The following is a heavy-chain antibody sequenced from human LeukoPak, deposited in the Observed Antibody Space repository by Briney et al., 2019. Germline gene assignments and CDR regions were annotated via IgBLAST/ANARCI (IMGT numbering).Heavy chain of an antibody. Sequence: GGSLRLSCAASGFTFSTYSMNWVRQPPGKRLEWVSSITGSGRDTYYAGSVKGRITISRDNSRNTLYLQMNSLRAEDTAVYYCARDFYSSGWVEYWGQGTLVTVSS. CDR2: ITGSGRDT. CDR1: GFTFSTYS. CDR3: ARDFYSSGWVEY. V-gene: IGHV3-23*01. D-gene: IGHD6-19*01. J-gene: IGHJ4*02.